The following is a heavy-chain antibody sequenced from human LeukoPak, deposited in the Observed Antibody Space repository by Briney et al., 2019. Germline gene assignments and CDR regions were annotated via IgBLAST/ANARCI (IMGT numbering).Heavy chain of an antibody. D-gene: IGHD7-27*01. Sequence: GGSLRLSCAASGFTVSSNYMSWVRQAPGKGLEWVAVISYDGSNKYYADSVKGRFTISRDNSKNTLYLQMNSLRAEDTAVYYCARDTHTGDPRFDYWGQGTLVTVSS. V-gene: IGHV3-30-3*01. CDR3: ARDTHTGDPRFDY. J-gene: IGHJ4*02. CDR1: GFTVSSNY. CDR2: ISYDGSNK.